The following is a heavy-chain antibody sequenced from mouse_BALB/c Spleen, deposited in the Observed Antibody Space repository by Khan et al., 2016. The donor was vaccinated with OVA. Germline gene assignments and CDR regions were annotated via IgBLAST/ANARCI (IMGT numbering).Heavy chain of an antibody. CDR2: IRKIACGYTT. D-gene: IGHD1-2*01. V-gene: IGHV7-3*02. CDR3: ARVDYGYGFAY. J-gene: IGHJ3*01. Sequence: EVELVESGGGLVQPGGSLRLSCATSGFTFTDYYMNWVRQLPGKALEWLGFIRKIACGYTTECSPSVKGRFTISRDHSHSILYLQMNTPRAEDSATDYCARVDYGYGFAYWGQGTLVTVSA. CDR1: GFTFTDYY.